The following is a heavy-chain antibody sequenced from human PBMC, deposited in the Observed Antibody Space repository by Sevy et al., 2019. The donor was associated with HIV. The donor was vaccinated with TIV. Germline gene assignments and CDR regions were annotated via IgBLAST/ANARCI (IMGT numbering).Heavy chain of an antibody. CDR2: IYDTGST. V-gene: IGHV4-59*08. J-gene: IGHJ6*03. D-gene: IGHD2-2*01. CDR1: GGSISSDY. CDR3: ARQGDFVVIPGATDYFYLDV. Sequence: SETLSLSCTVSGGSISSDYWSWIRQPPGKGLEWIGYIYDTGSTHYNPSLKSRVRISADTSKNQSSLRLGSVTAADTAVYFCARQGDFVVIPGATDYFYLDVWGKGTTVTVSS.